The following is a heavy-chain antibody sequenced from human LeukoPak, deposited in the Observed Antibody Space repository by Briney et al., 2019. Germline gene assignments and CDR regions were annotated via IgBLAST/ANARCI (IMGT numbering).Heavy chain of an antibody. D-gene: IGHD2-2*01. J-gene: IGHJ4*02. V-gene: IGHV3-23*01. Sequence: PGGSLRLSCAASGFTFSSYPMSWVRQAPGKGLEWVSAISGSGGSTYYADSVKGRFTISRDNSKNTLYLQMNSLRAEDTAVYYCAKDQARVVGFDYWGQGTLVTVSS. CDR2: ISGSGGST. CDR3: AKDQARVVGFDY. CDR1: GFTFSSYP.